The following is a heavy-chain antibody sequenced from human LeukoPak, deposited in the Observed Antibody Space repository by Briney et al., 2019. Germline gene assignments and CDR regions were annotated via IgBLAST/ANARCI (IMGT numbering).Heavy chain of an antibody. D-gene: IGHD3-10*01. V-gene: IGHV1-8*01. CDR3: AVGIRASGSYQIWGHAFDI. J-gene: IGHJ3*02. Sequence: RASVKVSCKASGYTFTSYDINWVRQATGQGLEWMGWMNPNSGNTGYAQKFQGRVTMTRNTSISTAYMELSSLRSDDTAVYYCAVGIRASGSYQIWGHAFDIWGQGTMVTVSS. CDR1: GYTFTSYD. CDR2: MNPNSGNT.